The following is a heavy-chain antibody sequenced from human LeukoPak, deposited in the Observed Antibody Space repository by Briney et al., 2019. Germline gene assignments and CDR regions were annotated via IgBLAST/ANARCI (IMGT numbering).Heavy chain of an antibody. J-gene: IGHJ1*01. CDR3: ASYIVVVPAAIEYFQH. D-gene: IGHD2-2*01. Sequence: KPSETLSLTCAVSGGSISSGGYSRSWIRQPPGKGLEWIGYIYHSGSTYYNPSLRSRVTISVDRSKNQFSLKLSSVTAADTAVYYCASYIVVVPAAIEYFQHWGQGTLVTVSS. V-gene: IGHV4-30-2*01. CDR1: GGSISSGGYS. CDR2: IYHSGST.